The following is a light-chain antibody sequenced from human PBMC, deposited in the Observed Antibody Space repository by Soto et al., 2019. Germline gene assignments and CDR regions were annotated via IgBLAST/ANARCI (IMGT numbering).Light chain of an antibody. CDR2: EVT. CDR1: SSDVGGYHY. Sequence: QSALTQPAFVSGSPGQSITISCTGTSSDVGGYHYVSWYQQHPGKAPKLMIYEVTNRPTGVSNRFSASKSGNTASLTISGLQAEDEAHYYCSSYTTTYTVVFGGGTKLTVL. CDR3: SSYTTTYTVV. V-gene: IGLV2-14*01. J-gene: IGLJ2*01.